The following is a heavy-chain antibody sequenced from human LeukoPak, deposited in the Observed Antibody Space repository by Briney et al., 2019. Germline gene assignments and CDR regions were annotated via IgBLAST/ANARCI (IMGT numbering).Heavy chain of an antibody. V-gene: IGHV1-46*01. J-gene: IGHJ4*02. CDR2: INPSGGSA. CDR1: GYTFTSYY. D-gene: IGHD3-10*01. Sequence: ASVKVSCKASGYTFTSYYMHWVRQAPGQGLEWMGIINPSGGSASYAQKFQGRVTMTRDTSTSTVYMELSSLRSEDTAVYYCARAVKWFGELLGYFDYWGQGTLVTVSS. CDR3: ARAVKWFGELLGYFDY.